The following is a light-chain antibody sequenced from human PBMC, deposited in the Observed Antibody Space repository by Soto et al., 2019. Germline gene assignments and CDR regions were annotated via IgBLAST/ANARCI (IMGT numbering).Light chain of an antibody. Sequence: DIQMTQSPSSLFASVGDRVTITCRASQGISNYLAWYQQKPVKDPKLLIYAASTLQSGVPSRFSGSGSGTDFSLTISSLQPEDVATYYCQKYNSAPWTFGQGTKVEIK. CDR3: QKYNSAPWT. CDR1: QGISNY. CDR2: AAS. J-gene: IGKJ1*01. V-gene: IGKV1-27*01.